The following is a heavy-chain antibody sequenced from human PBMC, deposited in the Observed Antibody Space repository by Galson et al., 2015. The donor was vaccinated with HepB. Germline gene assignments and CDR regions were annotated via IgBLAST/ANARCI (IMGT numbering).Heavy chain of an antibody. D-gene: IGHD4-23*01. CDR2: ISSSTTTV. CDR3: IFLRGNDLKPLDY. J-gene: IGHJ4*02. Sequence: SLRLSSAASTFIFSTYSMNWVRQAPGKGLEWISYISSSTTTVFYADSVKGRFTISRDNAKNSLYLQMNSLRVEDTAVYYCIFLRGNDLKPLDYWGQGTLVTVSS. V-gene: IGHV3-48*04. CDR1: TFIFSTYS.